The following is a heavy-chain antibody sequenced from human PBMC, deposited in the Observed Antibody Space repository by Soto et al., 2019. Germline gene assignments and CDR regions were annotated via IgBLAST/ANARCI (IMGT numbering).Heavy chain of an antibody. CDR3: ARRNFYFWSGYYQNYYYYGMDV. Sequence: PSETLSLTCTVSGGSISSSSYYWGWIRQPPGKGLEWIGSIYYSGSTYYNPSLKSRVTISVDTSKNQFSLKLSSVTAADTAVYYCARRNFYFWSGYYQNYYYYGMDVWGQGTTVTVSS. D-gene: IGHD3-3*01. V-gene: IGHV4-39*01. CDR1: GGSISSSSYY. CDR2: IYYSGST. J-gene: IGHJ6*02.